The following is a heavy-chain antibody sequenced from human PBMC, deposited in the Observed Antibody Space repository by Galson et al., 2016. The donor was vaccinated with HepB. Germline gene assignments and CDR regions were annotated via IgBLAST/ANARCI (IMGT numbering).Heavy chain of an antibody. CDR2: ISFDGSDK. CDR1: GFTFSSYA. V-gene: IGHV3-30*04. J-gene: IGHJ5*02. D-gene: IGHD6-13*01. CDR3: ARQAASGRRGWVDP. Sequence: SLRLSCAASGFTFSSYAMPWVRQAPGKGLEWVALISFDGSDKYYADSVRGRFTISRDNSKSTLYLQMNSLRVDDTAVYYCARQAASGRRGWVDPWGQGTLVTVSA.